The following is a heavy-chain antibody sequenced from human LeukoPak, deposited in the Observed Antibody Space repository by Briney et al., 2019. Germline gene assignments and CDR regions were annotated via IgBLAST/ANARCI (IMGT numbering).Heavy chain of an antibody. J-gene: IGHJ6*03. CDR3: ARDQGGYDADYYYYYYMDV. V-gene: IGHV1-2*02. Sequence: ASVKVSCKASGYTFTGYYMHWVRQAPGQGLEWMGWINPNSGGTNYAQKFQGRVTMTRDTSISTAYMELSRLRSDDTAVYYCARDQGGYDADYYYYYYMDVWGKGTTVTISS. D-gene: IGHD5-12*01. CDR2: INPNSGGT. CDR1: GYTFTGYY.